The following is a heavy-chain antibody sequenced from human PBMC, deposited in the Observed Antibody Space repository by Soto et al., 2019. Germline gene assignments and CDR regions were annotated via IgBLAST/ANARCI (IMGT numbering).Heavy chain of an antibody. J-gene: IGHJ4*02. CDR2: IKQDGSEK. CDR3: ARVETPISRNDH. Sequence: EVQLVESGGGLVQPGGSLRLSCAASGFTFSSYWMTWVRQAPWKGLEWVARIKQDGSEKYYVDSVKGRFTIARDNAKNSLYLHMTSLRPADTAVYYCARVETPISRNDHWGQGTLVTVSS. D-gene: IGHD2-2*02. CDR1: GFTFSSYW. V-gene: IGHV3-7*03.